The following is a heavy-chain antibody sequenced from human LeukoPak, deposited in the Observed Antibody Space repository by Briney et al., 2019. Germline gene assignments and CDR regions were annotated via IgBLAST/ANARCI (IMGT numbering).Heavy chain of an antibody. CDR2: IIGSGGST. V-gene: IGHV3-23*01. J-gene: IGHJ4*02. CDR3: VPQETPVTTF. Sequence: GGSLRLSCAASGFTFSTYVMSWVREAPGKGLEWVSTISAIIGSGGSTHYADSVKGRFTISRDNSKNTLYLQMKSLRAEDTAVYFCVPQETPVTTFWRQGTLVTVSS. CDR1: GFTFSTYV. D-gene: IGHD4-17*01.